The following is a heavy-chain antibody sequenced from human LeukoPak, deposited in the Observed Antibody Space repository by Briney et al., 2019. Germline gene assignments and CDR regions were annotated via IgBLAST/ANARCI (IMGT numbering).Heavy chain of an antibody. D-gene: IGHD5-18*01. V-gene: IGHV4-61*01. CDR1: GGSVSSGSYY. CDR3: ARGRGYSYGFPFDY. Sequence: SETLSLTCTVSGGSVSSGSYYWTWIRQPPGKGLEWIGYIHNSGSTNYNPSLKSRVTISVDTSKNQFSLEVTSLTAADTAVYYCARGRGYSYGFPFDYWGQGTLVTVSS. CDR2: IHNSGST. J-gene: IGHJ4*02.